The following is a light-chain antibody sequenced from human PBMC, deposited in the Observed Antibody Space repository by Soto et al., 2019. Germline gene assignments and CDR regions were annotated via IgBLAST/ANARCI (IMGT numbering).Light chain of an antibody. V-gene: IGKV3-11*01. CDR2: GAS. CDR3: QQRSNWPIT. J-gene: IGKJ5*01. Sequence: DIVLTQSPATLSLSPGERATLSCRASQSVRGYLAWYQHKPGQAPRLLIYGASTRATGIPARFSGSGSGTDFTLTISSLEPEDFAVYYCQQRSNWPITFGQGTRLEIK. CDR1: QSVRGY.